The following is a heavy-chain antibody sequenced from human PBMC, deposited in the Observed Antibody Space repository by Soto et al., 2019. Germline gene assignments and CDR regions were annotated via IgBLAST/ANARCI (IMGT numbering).Heavy chain of an antibody. CDR3: AGELHSNYVGSSIVY. CDR2: IYDSGST. Sequence: QVHLQESGPGLVEPSETLSLTCTVSGHSIRSYYWTWFRQPPGKVLEWIGYIYDSGSTNYNPSLKCQVTISLNKSKNQFSLKLSSVTAADTAVYYCAGELHSNYVGSSIVYWGQGTLVTVSS. V-gene: IGHV4-59*01. CDR1: GHSIRSYY. J-gene: IGHJ4*02. D-gene: IGHD4-4*01.